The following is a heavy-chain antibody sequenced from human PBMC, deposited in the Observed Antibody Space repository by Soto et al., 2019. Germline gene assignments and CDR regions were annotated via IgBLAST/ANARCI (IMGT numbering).Heavy chain of an antibody. V-gene: IGHV1-69*02. CDR1: GGTFSSYT. J-gene: IGHJ1*01. CDR3: ALGDCSGGSCDSTLGY. D-gene: IGHD2-15*01. CDR2: IIPILGIA. Sequence: QVQLVQSGAEVKKPGSSVKVSCKASGGTFSSYTISWVRQAPGQGLEWMGRIIPILGIADYAQKFQGRVTITADKSTSTAYMELSSLRTEYTSVSYCALGDCSGGSCDSTLGYWGQGTLVTVSS.